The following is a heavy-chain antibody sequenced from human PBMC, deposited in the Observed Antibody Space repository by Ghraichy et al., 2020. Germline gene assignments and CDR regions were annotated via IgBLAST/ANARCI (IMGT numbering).Heavy chain of an antibody. CDR2: ISSSSSTI. V-gene: IGHV3-48*01. J-gene: IGHJ6*03. CDR1: GFTFSSYS. CDR3: ARDLVEPQIVTMDV. Sequence: GESLNISCAASGFTFSSYSMNWVRQAPGKGLEWVSYISSSSSTIYYADSVKGRFTISRDNAKNSLYLQMNSLRAEDTAVYYCARDLVEPQIVTMDVWGKGTTVTVSS. D-gene: IGHD1-1*01.